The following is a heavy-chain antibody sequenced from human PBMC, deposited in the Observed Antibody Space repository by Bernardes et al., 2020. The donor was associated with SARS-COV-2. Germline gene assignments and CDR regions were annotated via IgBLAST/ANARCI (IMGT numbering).Heavy chain of an antibody. V-gene: IGHV4-39*01. CDR3: ARYKSQHEFLDY. Sequence: SETLSLTCTVSGASISTDNYCWSWIRQPQGRGLEWVGCIFYRGISHYSPSLKSRVTMSVDKSENQFSLKLMSVTAADTAVYYCARYKSQHEFLDYWGQGTLVTASS. J-gene: IGHJ4*02. CDR2: IFYRGIS. D-gene: IGHD1-20*01. CDR1: GASISTDNYC.